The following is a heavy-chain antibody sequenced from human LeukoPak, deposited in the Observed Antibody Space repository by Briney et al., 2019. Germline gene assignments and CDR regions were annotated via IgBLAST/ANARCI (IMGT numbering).Heavy chain of an antibody. CDR1: GFTFSSYA. CDR3: AKDGHCPGALCPTQIAVAGYNDN. V-gene: IGHV3-23*01. Sequence: GGSLRLSCAASGFTFSSYAMSWVRQAPGKGLEWVSAISGSGGSTYYADSVKGRFTISRDNSKNTVYLQMNSLRAEDTAIYYCAKDGHCPGALCPTQIAVAGYNDNWGQGTLVTVSS. D-gene: IGHD6-19*01. CDR2: ISGSGGST. J-gene: IGHJ4*02.